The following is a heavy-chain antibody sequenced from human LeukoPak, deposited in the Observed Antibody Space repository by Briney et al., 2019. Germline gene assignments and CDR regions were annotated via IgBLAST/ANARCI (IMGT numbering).Heavy chain of an antibody. CDR2: IYTSGST. CDR1: DDSITMYY. CDR3: ARDAYYYDSSGYYRFDY. D-gene: IGHD3-22*01. J-gene: IGHJ4*02. Sequence: MPSETLSLTCSVSDDSITMYYWTWIRQPAGKGLEWIGRIYTSGSTNYNPSLKSRVTMSVDTSKNQFSLKLSSVTAADTAVYYCARDAYYYDSSGYYRFDYWGQGTLVTVSS. V-gene: IGHV4-4*07.